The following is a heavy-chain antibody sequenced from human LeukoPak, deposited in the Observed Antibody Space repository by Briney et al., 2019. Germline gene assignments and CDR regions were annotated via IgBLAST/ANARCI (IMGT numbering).Heavy chain of an antibody. CDR2: IKSSSTTI. CDR1: GFTFNSYS. CDR3: AVPNDGVDY. J-gene: IGHJ4*02. V-gene: IGHV3-48*01. D-gene: IGHD3-10*01. Sequence: PGGSLRLSCTASGFTFNSYSMNWVRQAPGKGLEWVSYIKSSSTTIYYADSVKGRFTISRDNSKNTLYLQMNSLRAEDTAVYYCAVPNDGVDYWGQGTLVTVSS.